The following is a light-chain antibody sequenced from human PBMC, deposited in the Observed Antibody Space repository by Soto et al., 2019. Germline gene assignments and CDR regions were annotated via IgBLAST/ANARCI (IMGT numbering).Light chain of an antibody. J-gene: IGLJ3*02. CDR2: EVS. Sequence: QSALTQPASVSGFPGQSITISCTGTSSDVGGYAYVSWYQQYPGKAPKLVISEVSNRPSGVSHRFSGSRSGNTASLTISGLQAEDEADYHCCSYTGNTTPVFGGGTKVTVL. CDR1: SSDVGGYAY. CDR3: CSYTGNTTPV. V-gene: IGLV2-14*01.